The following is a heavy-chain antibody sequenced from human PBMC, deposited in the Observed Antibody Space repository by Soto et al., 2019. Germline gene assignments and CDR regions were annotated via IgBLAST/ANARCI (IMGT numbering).Heavy chain of an antibody. Sequence: SETLSLTCAVYGGSFSGYYWTWIRQPPGKGLELIGDITPTGSTNYSPSLKSRITFSLDTSKDQFSLKLNSVTAADTAIYFCARGYSFGLLGYYFDYWSQGAPVTVSS. V-gene: IGHV4-34*01. CDR3: ARGYSFGLLGYYFDY. J-gene: IGHJ4*02. D-gene: IGHD5-18*01. CDR1: GGSFSGYY. CDR2: ITPTGST.